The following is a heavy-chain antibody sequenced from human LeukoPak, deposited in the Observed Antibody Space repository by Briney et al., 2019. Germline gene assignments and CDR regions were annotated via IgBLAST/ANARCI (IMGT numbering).Heavy chain of an antibody. Sequence: PSETLSLTCVVSGGSISSGGYSWSWIRQPPGKGLEWIGYIYHSGSTYYNPSLKSRVTISVDRSKNQFSLKLSSVTAADTAVYYCASYDYGSGFDYWGQGTLVTVSS. CDR2: IYHSGST. D-gene: IGHD3-10*01. J-gene: IGHJ4*02. CDR1: GGSISSGGYS. V-gene: IGHV4-30-2*01. CDR3: ASYDYGSGFDY.